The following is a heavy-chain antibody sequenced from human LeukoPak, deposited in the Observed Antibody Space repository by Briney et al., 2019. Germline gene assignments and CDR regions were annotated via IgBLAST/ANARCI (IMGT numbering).Heavy chain of an antibody. CDR2: ISSSGSTR. CDR3: ARVSLVNNYFDY. CDR1: GFTFSDYY. J-gene: IGHJ4*02. D-gene: IGHD1/OR15-1a*01. Sequence: PGGSLRLSCAASGFTFSDYYMSWIRQAPGKGLEWVSYISSSGSTRYYADSVKGRFTIPRDNAKNSLYLQMNSLRAEDTAVYLCARVSLVNNYFDYWGQGTLVTVSS. V-gene: IGHV3-11*01.